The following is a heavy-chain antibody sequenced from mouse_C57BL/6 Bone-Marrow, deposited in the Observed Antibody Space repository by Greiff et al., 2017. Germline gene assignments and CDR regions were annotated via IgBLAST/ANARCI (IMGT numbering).Heavy chain of an antibody. CDR1: GYTFTSYW. Sequence: QVQLQQSGAELVKPGASVKMSCKASGYTFTSYWITWVKQRPGQGLEWIGDIYPGSGSTNYNGKFKGKATLTVDTSSSTAYMQLSSLTSEDSAVYYCARYGFAWFAYWGQGTLVTVSA. D-gene: IGHD2-2*01. V-gene: IGHV1-55*01. J-gene: IGHJ3*01. CDR3: ARYGFAWFAY. CDR2: IYPGSGST.